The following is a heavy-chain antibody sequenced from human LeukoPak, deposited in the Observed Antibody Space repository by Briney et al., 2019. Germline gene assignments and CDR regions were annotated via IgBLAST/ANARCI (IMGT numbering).Heavy chain of an antibody. V-gene: IGHV3-48*03. Sequence: GGSLRLSCAASGFTFSSYEMNWVRQAPGKGLEWVSYFSSSGSTIYYADSVKGRFTISRDNAKNSLYLQVNSLRAEDTAVYYCAELGITMIGGVWGKGTTVTISS. CDR1: GFTFSSYE. J-gene: IGHJ6*04. CDR3: AELGITMIGGV. CDR2: FSSSGSTI. D-gene: IGHD3-10*02.